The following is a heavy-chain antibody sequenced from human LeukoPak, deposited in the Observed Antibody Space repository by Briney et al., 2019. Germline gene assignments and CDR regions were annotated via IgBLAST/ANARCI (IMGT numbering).Heavy chain of an antibody. CDR2: IYYSGST. CDR1: GGSISSSSYY. CDR3: ARGDILTGYYFDY. J-gene: IGHJ4*02. Sequence: PSETLSLTCTVSGGSISSSSYYWGWIRQPPGKGLEWIGSIYYSGSTYYNPSLKSRVTISVDTSKNQFSLKLSSVTAADTAVYYCARGDILTGYYFDYWGQGTLVTVSS. D-gene: IGHD3-9*01. V-gene: IGHV4-39*07.